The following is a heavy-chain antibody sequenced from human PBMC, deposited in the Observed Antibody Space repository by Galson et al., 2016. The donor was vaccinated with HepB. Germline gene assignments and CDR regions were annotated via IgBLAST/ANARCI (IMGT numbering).Heavy chain of an antibody. D-gene: IGHD4-23*01. CDR1: GFTFSSYW. V-gene: IGHV3-23*01. J-gene: IGHJ4*02. Sequence: SLRLSCAASGFTFSSYWMHWVRQAPGKGLEWVSAISGGAGNTNYADSVKGRFTISRDNPKNTLYLQMNSLRAEDTAVYYCAKLHPPVGGNARIYFDYWGQGTLVTVSS. CDR2: ISGGAGNT. CDR3: AKLHPPVGGNARIYFDY.